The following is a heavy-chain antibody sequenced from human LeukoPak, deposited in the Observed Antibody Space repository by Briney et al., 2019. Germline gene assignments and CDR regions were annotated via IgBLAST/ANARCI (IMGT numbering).Heavy chain of an antibody. Sequence: GASVKVSCKASGYTFTGYYMHWVRQAPGQGLEWMGWINPNSGGTNYAQKFQGRVTMTRDTSTSTAYMELSRLRSDDTAVYYCARDSPEYDSSGYYSSTIFDYWGQGTLVTVSS. CDR1: GYTFTGYY. V-gene: IGHV1-2*02. CDR2: INPNSGGT. J-gene: IGHJ4*02. D-gene: IGHD3-22*01. CDR3: ARDSPEYDSSGYYSSTIFDY.